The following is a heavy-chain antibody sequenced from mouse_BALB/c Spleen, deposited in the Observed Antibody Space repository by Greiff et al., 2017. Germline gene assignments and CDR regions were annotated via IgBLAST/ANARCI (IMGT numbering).Heavy chain of an antibody. V-gene: IGHV5-6-5*01. D-gene: IGHD1-1*02. J-gene: IGHJ3*01. CDR3: ARENYGFAY. CDR1: GFTFSSYA. Sequence: VESGGGLVKPGGSLKLSCAASGFTFSSYAMSWVRQTPEKRLEWVASISSGGSTYYPDSVKGRFTISRDNARNILYLQMSSLRSEDTAMYYCARENYGFAYWGQGTLVTVSA. CDR2: ISSGGST.